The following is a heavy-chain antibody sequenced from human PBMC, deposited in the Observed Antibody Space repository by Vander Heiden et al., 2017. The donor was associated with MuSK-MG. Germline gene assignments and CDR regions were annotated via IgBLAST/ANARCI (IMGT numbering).Heavy chain of an antibody. CDR3: ARDWGYCSGGSCFDNTDY. Sequence: QVQLVQSGAEVKKPGSSVKVSCKASGGTFSSYAISWVRQAPGQGLEGMGGIIPIFGTANYAHKFQGRVTITADESTSTAYMELSSLRSEETAVYYCARDWGYCSGGSCFDNTDYWGQGTLVTVSS. CDR2: IIPIFGTA. J-gene: IGHJ4*02. D-gene: IGHD2-15*01. CDR1: GGTFSSYA. V-gene: IGHV1-69*01.